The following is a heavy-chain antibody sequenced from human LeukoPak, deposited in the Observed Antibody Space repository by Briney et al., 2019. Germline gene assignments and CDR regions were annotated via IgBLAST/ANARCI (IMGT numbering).Heavy chain of an antibody. CDR1: GFTFSSYA. CDR2: ISGSSGDS. Sequence: GGSLRLSCAASGFTFSSYAMSWVRQAPGKGPEWVSGISGSSGDSDYADSVKGRFTISRDNSKNTLYLHMTSLRAEDTAIYYCATHMTTVTTSLDYWDQGTLVTVSS. D-gene: IGHD4-17*01. CDR3: ATHMTTVTTSLDY. V-gene: IGHV3-23*01. J-gene: IGHJ4*02.